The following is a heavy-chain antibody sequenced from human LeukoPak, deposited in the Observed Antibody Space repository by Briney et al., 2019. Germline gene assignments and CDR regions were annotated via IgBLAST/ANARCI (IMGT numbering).Heavy chain of an antibody. D-gene: IGHD3-22*01. Sequence: ASVKVSCKASGYTFTSYGISWVRQAPGHGLKWMGWISAYNGNTNYAQKLQGRVTMTTDTSTSTAYMELRSLRSDDTAVYYCARVTYYYDSSDPAWFDPWGQGTLVTVSS. J-gene: IGHJ5*02. V-gene: IGHV1-18*01. CDR1: GYTFTSYG. CDR3: ARVTYYYDSSDPAWFDP. CDR2: ISAYNGNT.